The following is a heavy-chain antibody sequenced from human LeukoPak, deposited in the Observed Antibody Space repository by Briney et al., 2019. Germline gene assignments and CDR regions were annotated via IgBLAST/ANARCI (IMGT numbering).Heavy chain of an antibody. V-gene: IGHV4-38-2*02. J-gene: IGHJ4*02. CDR3: AREGMGVYYYDSSGYLY. CDR1: GYSISSGYY. Sequence: SETLSLTCTVSGYSISSGYYWGWIRQPPGKGLEWIGSIYHSGSTYYNPSLKSRVTISVDTSKNQFSLKLSSVTAADTAVYYGAREGMGVYYYDSSGYLYWGQGTLVTVSS. D-gene: IGHD3-22*01. CDR2: IYHSGST.